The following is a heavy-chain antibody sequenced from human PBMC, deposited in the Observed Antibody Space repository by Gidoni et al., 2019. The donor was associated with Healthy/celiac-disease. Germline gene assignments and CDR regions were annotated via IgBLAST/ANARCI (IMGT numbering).Heavy chain of an antibody. D-gene: IGHD2-2*01. V-gene: IGHV3-23*01. CDR2: ISGSGGST. J-gene: IGHJ4*02. Sequence: EVQLLESGGGLVQPGGSLRLSCAASGFTFSTYAMSWVRQAPGKGLEWVSAISGSGGSTYYADSVKGRLTISRDNSKNTLYLQMNSLRAEDTAVYYCAKDRRSSTLYYFDYWGQGTLVTVSS. CDR3: AKDRRSSTLYYFDY. CDR1: GFTFSTYA.